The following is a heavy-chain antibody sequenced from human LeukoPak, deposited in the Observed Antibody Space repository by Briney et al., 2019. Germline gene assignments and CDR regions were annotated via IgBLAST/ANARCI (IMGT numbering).Heavy chain of an antibody. CDR1: GGSISSSSYY. D-gene: IGHD3-16*01. J-gene: IGHJ5*02. CDR3: ARGRPVAYYEEGFDP. V-gene: IGHV4-39*01. CDR2: IYYSGST. Sequence: PSETLSLTCTVSGGSISSSSYYWGWIRQPPGKGLEWIGSIYYSGSTYYNPSLKSRVTISVDTSKNQFSLKLSSVTAADTAVYYCARGRPVAYYEEGFDPWGQGTLVTVSS.